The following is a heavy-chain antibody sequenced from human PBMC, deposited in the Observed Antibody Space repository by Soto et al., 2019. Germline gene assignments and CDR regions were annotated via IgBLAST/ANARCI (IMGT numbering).Heavy chain of an antibody. CDR1: GYTFTSYY. Sequence: ASVKVSCKASGYTFTSYYMHWVRQAPGQGLEWMGIINPSGGSTSYAQKFQGRVTMTRDTSTSTVYMELSSLRSEDTAVYYCAMGQVTQPLEYYIHYSGQATLVTVSS. J-gene: IGHJ4*02. D-gene: IGHD2-2*01. CDR3: AMGQVTQPLEYYIHY. V-gene: IGHV1-46*01. CDR2: INPSGGST.